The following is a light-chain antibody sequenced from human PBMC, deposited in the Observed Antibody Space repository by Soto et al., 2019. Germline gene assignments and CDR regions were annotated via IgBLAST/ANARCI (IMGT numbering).Light chain of an antibody. CDR1: SSNIGAGFP. V-gene: IGLV1-40*01. J-gene: IGLJ1*01. CDR2: GNN. CDR3: QSYHTRPRGV. Sequence: QSVLTQPPSVSGAPGQMVTISCTGSSSNIGAGFPVNWYQQLPGTAPKLIVYGNNNRPSGVPDRFSGSKSGTSGSLAITGLQAEDEADYYCQSYHTRPRGVFGTGTKLTVL.